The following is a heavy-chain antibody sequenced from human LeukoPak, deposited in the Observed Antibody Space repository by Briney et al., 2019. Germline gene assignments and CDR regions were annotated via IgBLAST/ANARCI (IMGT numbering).Heavy chain of an antibody. CDR1: GFTFSNAW. CDR2: SKSKTDGGTT. J-gene: IGHJ4*02. Sequence: PGGSLRLSCAASGFTFSNAWMNWVRQAPGKGLEWVGRSKSKTDGGTTDYAAPVKGRFTISRDDSKNTLYLQMNSLKTEDTAVYYCTTRLNGYWGQGTLVTVSS. CDR3: TTRLNGY. D-gene: IGHD3-9*01. V-gene: IGHV3-15*07.